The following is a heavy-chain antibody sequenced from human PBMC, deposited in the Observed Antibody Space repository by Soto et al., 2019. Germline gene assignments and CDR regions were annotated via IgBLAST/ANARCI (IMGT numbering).Heavy chain of an antibody. D-gene: IGHD6-6*01. J-gene: IGHJ4*02. Sequence: EVQLLESGGGLVQPGESLRLSCAASGFTFSSYAMSWVRQAPGKGLEWVSVISGSDDSTYYADSVKGQFTISRDNAKNTLYLHMNSLRAEDTDVYYCENRRSSSTFDYWGQGTLVTVSS. CDR3: ENRRSSSTFDY. CDR1: GFTFSSYA. V-gene: IGHV3-23*01. CDR2: ISGSDDST.